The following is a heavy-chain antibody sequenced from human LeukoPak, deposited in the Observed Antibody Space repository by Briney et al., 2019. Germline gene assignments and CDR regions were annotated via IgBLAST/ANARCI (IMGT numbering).Heavy chain of an antibody. Sequence: SETLSLTCTVSGGSISSSSYYWGWIRQPPGKGLEWIGSIYYSGSTYYNPSLESRVTISVDTSKNQFSLKLSSVTAADTAVYYCARVGSVVTLLFDYWGQGTLVTVSS. CDR3: ARVGSVVTLLFDY. V-gene: IGHV4-39*07. J-gene: IGHJ4*02. D-gene: IGHD4-23*01. CDR1: GGSISSSSYY. CDR2: IYYSGST.